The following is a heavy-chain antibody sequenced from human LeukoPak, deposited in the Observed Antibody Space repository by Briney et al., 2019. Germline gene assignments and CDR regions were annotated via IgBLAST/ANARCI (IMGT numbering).Heavy chain of an antibody. J-gene: IGHJ4*02. D-gene: IGHD3-22*01. CDR1: GFTFSDHY. V-gene: IGHV3-30*03. CDR2: ISYDGSNK. CDR3: ARRNHYDSKDIDY. Sequence: GGSLRLSRAASGFTFSDHYMDWVRQAPGKGLEWVAVISYDGSNKYYADSVKARFTISRDNSKNTLYLQKNSLRAEDTAVYYCARRNHYDSKDIDYWGQGTLVTVSS.